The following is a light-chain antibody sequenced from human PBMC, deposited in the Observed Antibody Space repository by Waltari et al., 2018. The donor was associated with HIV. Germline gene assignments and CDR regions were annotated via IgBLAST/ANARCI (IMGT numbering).Light chain of an antibody. V-gene: IGKV3-15*01. CDR1: HGINNN. CDR3: QQYDDWTV. CDR2: DTS. J-gene: IGKJ4*01. Sequence: EAVMTQSPATLSVSPGETATLSCRARHGINNNLAWYQQKPGQAPRLLIFDTSARATGIPDRFSGSGSGTEFTLTISSLQSEDFAVYYCQQYDDWTVFGGGTKVDIK.